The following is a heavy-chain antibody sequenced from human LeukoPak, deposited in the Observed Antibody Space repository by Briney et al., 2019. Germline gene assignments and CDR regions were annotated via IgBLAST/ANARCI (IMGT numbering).Heavy chain of an antibody. J-gene: IGHJ5*02. Sequence: GGSLRLSCAGSGFIFSDFYMSWIRQAPGKGPECVSHISPGGSVTYYADSVKGRFTITRDNANNSLSLQMSGLRAEDTAVYYCAREDGYCTSSTCFGSHKNWFDPWGQGTLVTVSS. CDR3: AREDGYCTSSTCFGSHKNWFDP. CDR2: ISPGGSVT. V-gene: IGHV3-11*04. D-gene: IGHD2-2*03. CDR1: GFIFSDFY.